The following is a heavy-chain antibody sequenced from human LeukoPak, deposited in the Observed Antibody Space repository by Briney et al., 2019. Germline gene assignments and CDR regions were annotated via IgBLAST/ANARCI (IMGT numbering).Heavy chain of an antibody. D-gene: IGHD2/OR15-2a*01. CDR2: IYYSGST. V-gene: IGHV4-59*08. CDR3: ARHSLRVSFFHMDV. J-gene: IGHJ6*02. Sequence: SETLSLTCTVSGGSISSYYWSWIRQPPGKGLEWIGYIYYSGSTNYNTSLKSRVTISVDTSKNQFSLKLSSVTAADTAVYYCARHSLRVSFFHMDVWGQGTTVTVSS. CDR1: GGSISSYY.